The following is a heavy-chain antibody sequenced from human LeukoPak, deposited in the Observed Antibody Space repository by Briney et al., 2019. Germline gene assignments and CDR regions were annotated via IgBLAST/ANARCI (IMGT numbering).Heavy chain of an antibody. Sequence: GSLRLSCAASGFTFSSFSMNWVRQPPGKGLEWIGEINHSGSTNYNPSLKSRVTISVDTSKNQFSLKLSSVTAADTAVYYCARAQSVRTDYWGQGTLVTVSS. J-gene: IGHJ4*02. CDR2: INHSGST. V-gene: IGHV4-34*01. CDR3: ARAQSVRTDY. CDR1: GFTFSSFS. D-gene: IGHD4-17*01.